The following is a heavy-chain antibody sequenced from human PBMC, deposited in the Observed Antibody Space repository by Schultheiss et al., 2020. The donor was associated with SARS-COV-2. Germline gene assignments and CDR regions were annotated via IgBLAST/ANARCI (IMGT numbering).Heavy chain of an antibody. Sequence: GGSLRLSCAASGFTFTDAWMNWVRQAPGKGLEWVGRIKSKTDGGTTDYPAPVKGRFTISRDDSKNRVYLQMNSLKAEDTAMYYCTTDFCTSITCYFNNWGQGTLVTVSS. V-gene: IGHV3-15*07. CDR1: GFTFTDAW. CDR2: IKSKTDGGTT. J-gene: IGHJ4*02. CDR3: TTDFCTSITCYFNN. D-gene: IGHD2-2*01.